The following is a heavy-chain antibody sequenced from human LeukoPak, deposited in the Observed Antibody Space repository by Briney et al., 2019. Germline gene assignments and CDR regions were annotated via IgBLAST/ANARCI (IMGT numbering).Heavy chain of an antibody. J-gene: IGHJ6*02. Sequence: GGSLRLSCAASGFTFSSYEMNWVRQAPGKGLEWVSYIGTSGTAIYYADSVKGRFTISRDNARNSLYLQMNSLRAEDTAVYHCARDSSGHGSYYAMDVWGQGTTVTVSS. CDR2: IGTSGTAI. D-gene: IGHD3-10*01. CDR3: ARDSSGHGSYYAMDV. CDR1: GFTFSSYE. V-gene: IGHV3-48*03.